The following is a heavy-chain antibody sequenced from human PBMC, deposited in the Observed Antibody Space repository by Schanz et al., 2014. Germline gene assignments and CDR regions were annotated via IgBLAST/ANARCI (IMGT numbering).Heavy chain of an antibody. CDR1: GLNFDYYG. V-gene: IGHV3-33*01. J-gene: IGHJ4*02. D-gene: IGHD3-10*01. CDR2: IGYDGSEK. Sequence: QVQLVESGGGVVQPGRSLRLSCATSGLNFDYYGMNWVRQAPGKGLEWVANIGYDGSEKYYVDSVKGRFTISRDNSKDTLYLQMSGLPPEDTAVYYCARSAIPIQGVPLDFWGQGTLVTVSS. CDR3: ARSAIPIQGVPLDF.